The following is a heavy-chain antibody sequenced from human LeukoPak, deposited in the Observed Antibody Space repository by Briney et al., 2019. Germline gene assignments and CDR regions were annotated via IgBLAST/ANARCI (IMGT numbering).Heavy chain of an antibody. CDR2: ISSSGSTK. V-gene: IGHV3-48*03. CDR3: ARALRAVRGYYFDY. Sequence: PGGSLRLSCTASGFTFGDYAMTWVRLAPGKGLEWVSYISSSGSTKYYADSVKGRFTISRDNAKNSLYLQMNSLRAEDTAVYYCARALRAVRGYYFDYWGQGTLVTVSS. D-gene: IGHD3-10*01. J-gene: IGHJ4*02. CDR1: GFTFGDYA.